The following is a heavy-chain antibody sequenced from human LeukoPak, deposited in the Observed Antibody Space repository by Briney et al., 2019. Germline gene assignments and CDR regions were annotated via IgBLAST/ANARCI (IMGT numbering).Heavy chain of an antibody. CDR2: IYYSGST. CDR1: GGSISSSSYY. Sequence: SETLSLTCTVSGGSISSSSYYWGWIRQPPGKGLEWIGSIYYSGSTYYNPSLKSRVTISVDTSKNQFSLKLNSVTAADTAVYYCARWYYYDSSGYYELWGQGTLVTVSS. CDR3: ARWYYYDSSGYYEL. D-gene: IGHD3-22*01. V-gene: IGHV4-39*07. J-gene: IGHJ4*02.